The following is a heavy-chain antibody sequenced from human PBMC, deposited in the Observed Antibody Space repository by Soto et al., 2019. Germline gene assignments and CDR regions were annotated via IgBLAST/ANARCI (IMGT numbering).Heavy chain of an antibody. V-gene: IGHV1-18*04. CDR2: ISAYNGNT. J-gene: IGHJ5*02. CDR1: GYTFTSYD. CDR3: ARAGADDYVWGNWFDP. D-gene: IGHD3-16*01. Sequence: GXSVKVSCKASGYTFTSYDITWVRQAPGQGLEWMGWISAYNGNTNYAQHLQGRATLTTDTSTSTAYMELRSLRSDDSAIYYCARAGADDYVWGNWFDPWGQGSLVTVSS.